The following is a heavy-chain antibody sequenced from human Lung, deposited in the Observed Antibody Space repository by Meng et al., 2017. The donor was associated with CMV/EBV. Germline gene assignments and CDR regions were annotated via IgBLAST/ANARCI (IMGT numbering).Heavy chain of an antibody. Sequence: CKLSGYTFTDYSMHWVHQAPGKGLEWMGLVDPEDDETLYAEKFAGRLTIIVDRSARSSSMELTSLKSADTAVFYCVTGGGDGYGYLGRWGQGTLVTVSS. CDR2: VDPEDDET. CDR3: VTGGGDGYGYLGR. CDR1: GYTFTDYS. V-gene: IGHV1-69-2*01. D-gene: IGHD5-18*01. J-gene: IGHJ4*02.